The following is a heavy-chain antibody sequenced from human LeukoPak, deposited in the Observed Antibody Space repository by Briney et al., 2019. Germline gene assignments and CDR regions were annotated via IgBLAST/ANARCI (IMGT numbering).Heavy chain of an antibody. Sequence: PGGSLRLSCAASGLPFSSYAMHWVRQAPGKGLEWVAVISYDGSNKYYADSVKGRFTISRDNSKNTLYLQMNSLRAEDTAVYYCASSGYWGQGTLVTVSS. D-gene: IGHD2-8*02. CDR1: GLPFSSYA. CDR2: ISYDGSNK. CDR3: ASSGY. V-gene: IGHV3-30-3*01. J-gene: IGHJ4*02.